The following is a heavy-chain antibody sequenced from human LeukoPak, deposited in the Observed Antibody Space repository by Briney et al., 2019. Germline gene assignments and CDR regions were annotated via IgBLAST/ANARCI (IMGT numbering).Heavy chain of an antibody. CDR2: INHSGST. CDR3: ARAAPPVYYDSSGYSNWFDP. J-gene: IGHJ5*02. V-gene: IGHV4-39*07. CDR1: GGSISSSSYY. Sequence: PSETLSLTCTVSGGSISSSSYYWGCIRQPPGKGLEWIGEINHSGSTNYNPSLKSRVTISVDTSKNQFSLKLSSVTAADTAVYYCARAAPPVYYDSSGYSNWFDPWGQGTLVTVSS. D-gene: IGHD3-22*01.